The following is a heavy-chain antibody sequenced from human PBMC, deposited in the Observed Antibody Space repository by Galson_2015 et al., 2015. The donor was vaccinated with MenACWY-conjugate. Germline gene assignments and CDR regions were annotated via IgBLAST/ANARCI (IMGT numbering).Heavy chain of an antibody. CDR2: IKKDSSEI. CDR3: ARENTYNYAYAVDY. Sequence: SLRLSCAASGFTFSTYWMTWVRQAPGKGLEWVANIKKDSSEIHYVDSVKGRFTISRDNAKNSLYLQMNSLRAEDTVVYYCARENTYNYAYAVDYWGQGTLVTVSS. V-gene: IGHV3-7*03. CDR1: GFTFSTYW. D-gene: IGHD5-18*01. J-gene: IGHJ4*02.